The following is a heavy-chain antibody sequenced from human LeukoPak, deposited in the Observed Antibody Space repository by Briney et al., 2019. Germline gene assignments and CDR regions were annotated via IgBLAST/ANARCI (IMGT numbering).Heavy chain of an antibody. D-gene: IGHD5-24*01. CDR1: GFTFSSYS. CDR2: ISSSSSYI. J-gene: IGHJ5*02. Sequence: GGSLRLSCAASGFTFSSYSMNWVRQAPGKGLEWVSSISSSSSYIYYADSVKGRFTISRDNAKNSLYLQMNSLRAEDTAVYYCARPSRIGYNLNWFDPWGQGTLVTVSS. V-gene: IGHV3-21*01. CDR3: ARPSRIGYNLNWFDP.